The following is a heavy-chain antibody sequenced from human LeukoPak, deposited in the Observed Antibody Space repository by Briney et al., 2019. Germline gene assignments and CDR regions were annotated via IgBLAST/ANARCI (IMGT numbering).Heavy chain of an antibody. D-gene: IGHD6-13*01. CDR3: AKGGYSSNWRNYFDY. CDR1: GFTFSSYA. V-gene: IGHV3-23*01. Sequence: PGGSLRLSCAASGFTFSSYAMSWVRQAPGKGLEWVSIISGAGGSTYYADSVKGRFTISRDNSKNTLDLQMNSQRAEDTAVYYCAKGGYSSNWRNYFDYWGQGTLVTVSS. CDR2: ISGAGGST. J-gene: IGHJ4*02.